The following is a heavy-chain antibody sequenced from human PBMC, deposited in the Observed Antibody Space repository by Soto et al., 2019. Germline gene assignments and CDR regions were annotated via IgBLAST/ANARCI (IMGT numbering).Heavy chain of an antibody. CDR2: IYYSGST. J-gene: IGHJ4*02. CDR3: AREGPYSSSSGYYFDY. D-gene: IGHD6-6*01. CDR1: GGSISSYY. Sequence: PSETLSLTCTVSGGSISSYYWSWIRQPPGKGLEWIGYIYYSGSTNYNPSLKSRVTISVDTSKNQFSLKLSSVTAADTAVYYCAREGPYSSSSGYYFDYWGQGTLVTVSS. V-gene: IGHV4-59*12.